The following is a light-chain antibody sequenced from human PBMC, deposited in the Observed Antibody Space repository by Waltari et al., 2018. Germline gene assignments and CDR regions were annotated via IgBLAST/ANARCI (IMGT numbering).Light chain of an antibody. Sequence: DIQMNPSPSTLSASVGDRVTISCRASQTIMSWVAWYQQKPGKAPKVLIYKASILESGVPSRFSGSGSGTEFTLTISSLQPDDFATYYCQQYNGYSGTFGQGTKVEIQ. CDR2: KAS. V-gene: IGKV1-5*03. CDR1: QTIMSW. J-gene: IGKJ1*01. CDR3: QQYNGYSGT.